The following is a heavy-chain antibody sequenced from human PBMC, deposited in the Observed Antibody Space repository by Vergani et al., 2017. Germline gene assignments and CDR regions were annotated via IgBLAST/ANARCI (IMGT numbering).Heavy chain of an antibody. D-gene: IGHD6-13*01. Sequence: QLQLQESGPGLVKPSETLSLTCTVSGCSLSSSSYYWGWIRQPPGKGLEWIGSIYYSGGTYYNPSLKSRVTISVDTSKKQFSLKLSSVTAADTAVYYCERLADSSSWRTVYFDYWGQGTLVTVSS. CDR1: GCSLSSSSYY. J-gene: IGHJ4*02. CDR2: IYYSGGT. CDR3: ERLADSSSWRTVYFDY. V-gene: IGHV4-39*01.